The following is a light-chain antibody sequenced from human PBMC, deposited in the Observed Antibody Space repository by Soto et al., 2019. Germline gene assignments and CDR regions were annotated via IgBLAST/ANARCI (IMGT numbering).Light chain of an antibody. Sequence: EIVLTQSPGTLSVSPGERATLSCRASQSVSSKLAWYQQKPGQAPRLLFYGASTGATGIPARFSGSGSETEYTLSISSLQSEDFAVDYCQQYNNWPRTFGGGTKVEIK. V-gene: IGKV3-15*01. J-gene: IGKJ4*02. CDR2: GAS. CDR1: QSVSSK. CDR3: QQYNNWPRT.